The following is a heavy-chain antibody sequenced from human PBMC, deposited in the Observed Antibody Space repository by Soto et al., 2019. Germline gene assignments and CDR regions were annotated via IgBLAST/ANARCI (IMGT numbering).Heavy chain of an antibody. CDR2: LYHSGST. V-gene: IGHV4-30-2*01. Sequence: SETRSLTCAVSGGSISSGGYSWSWIRQPPGKGLEWIGYLYHSGSTYYNPSLKSRVTISVDRSKNQFSLKLSSVTAADTAVYYCARGGAYCSSTSCALGGYYYYGMDVWGQGTTVTVSS. D-gene: IGHD2-2*01. CDR3: ARGGAYCSSTSCALGGYYYYGMDV. J-gene: IGHJ6*02. CDR1: GGSISSGGYS.